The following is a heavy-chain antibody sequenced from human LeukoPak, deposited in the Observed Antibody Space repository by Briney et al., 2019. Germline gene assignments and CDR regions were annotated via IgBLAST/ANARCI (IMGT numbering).Heavy chain of an antibody. V-gene: IGHV3-74*01. J-gene: IGHJ4*02. CDR1: GFSFSSYW. D-gene: IGHD6-19*01. CDR2: VNNDGSST. Sequence: GGSLRLSCGASGFSFSSYWMHWVRQAPGKGLMWVSRVNNDGSSTTYADSVEGRFTISRDNARHTLYLQMNSLRAEDTAVYYCARSSYPYYFDYSGQGTLVTASS. CDR3: ARSSYPYYFDY.